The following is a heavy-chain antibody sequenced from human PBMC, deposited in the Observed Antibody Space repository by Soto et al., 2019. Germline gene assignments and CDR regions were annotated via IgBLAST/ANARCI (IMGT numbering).Heavy chain of an antibody. CDR1: GYSFASYW. CDR3: ARSIAAAGSDFDY. Sequence: GESLKISCKGSGYSFASYWIGWVRQMPGKGLEWMGIIYPGDSDTRYSPSFQGQVTISADKAISTAYLQWSSLKASDTAMYYCARSIAAAGSDFDYWGQGTLVTVSS. CDR2: IYPGDSDT. V-gene: IGHV5-51*01. D-gene: IGHD6-13*01. J-gene: IGHJ4*02.